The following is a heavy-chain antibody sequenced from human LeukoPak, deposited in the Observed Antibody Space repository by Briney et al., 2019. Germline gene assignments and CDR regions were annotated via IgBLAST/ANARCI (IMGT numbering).Heavy chain of an antibody. CDR2: ISAYNGNT. D-gene: IGHD6-19*01. V-gene: IGHV1-18*01. CDR1: GYTFTSYG. J-gene: IGHJ4*02. Sequence: ASVKVSCKASGYTFTSYGISWVRQAPGQGLEWMGWISAYNGNTNYAQKLQGRVTMTTDTSTSTAYMELRSLRSDDTAVYYCARAIRIAVAGTGGGKDYWGQGTLVTVSS. CDR3: ARAIRIAVAGTGGGKDY.